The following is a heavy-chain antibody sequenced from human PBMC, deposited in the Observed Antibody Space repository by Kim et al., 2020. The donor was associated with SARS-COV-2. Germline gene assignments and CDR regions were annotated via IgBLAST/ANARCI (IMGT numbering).Heavy chain of an antibody. Sequence: SETLSLTCTVFGGSISSSSYYWGWIRQPPGKGLEWIGSIYYSGSTYYNPSLKSRVTISVDTSKNQFSLKLSSVTAADTAVYYCARLTGRGRIDYWGQGTLVTVSS. CDR2: IYYSGST. J-gene: IGHJ4*02. CDR3: ARLTGRGRIDY. V-gene: IGHV4-39*01. CDR1: GGSISSSSYY. D-gene: IGHD3-10*01.